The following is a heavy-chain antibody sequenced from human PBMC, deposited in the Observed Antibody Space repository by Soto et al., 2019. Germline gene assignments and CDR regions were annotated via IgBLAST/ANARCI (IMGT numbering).Heavy chain of an antibody. V-gene: IGHV4-30-4*01. D-gene: IGHD6-13*01. CDR1: GGSINSGDYY. J-gene: IGHJ4*02. Sequence: SATLSLTCTVSGGSINSGDYYWSWIRQPPGKGLEYIGYIYYRGSTYDNPSLKSRVTISIDTSKNQFSLSLSSVTAADTAVYYCVRQKSSSWYFDYWGQGTLVTVSS. CDR3: VRQKSSSWYFDY. CDR2: IYYRGST.